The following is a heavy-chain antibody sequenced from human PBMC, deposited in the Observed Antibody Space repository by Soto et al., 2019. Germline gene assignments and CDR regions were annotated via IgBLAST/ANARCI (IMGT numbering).Heavy chain of an antibody. CDR1: GFSLSTSGVG. J-gene: IGHJ5*02. D-gene: IGHD2-2*01. Sequence: PTLVNPTPTLTLTCTFSGFSLSTSGVGVGWIRQPPGKALQWLALIYWNDDKRYSPSLKSRLTITKDTSKNQVVLTMTNMDPVDTATYYCVHITGYCSSTSCSRNNWFDPWGQGTLVTVSS. CDR2: IYWNDDK. CDR3: VHITGYCSSTSCSRNNWFDP. V-gene: IGHV2-5*01.